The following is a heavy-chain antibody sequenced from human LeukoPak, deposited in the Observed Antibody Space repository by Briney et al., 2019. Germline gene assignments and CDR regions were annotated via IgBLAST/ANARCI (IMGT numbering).Heavy chain of an antibody. D-gene: IGHD2-2*01. CDR3: ARRYCSSTSCYQNYFDY. V-gene: IGHV3-7*01. CDR2: IKQDGSEK. J-gene: IGHJ4*02. Sequence: GGSLRLSCAASGFTFSSYWMSWVRQAPGKGLEWVANIKQDGSEKYYVDSVKGRFTISRDNAKNSLYLQMNSLRAEDTAVYYCARRYCSSTSCYQNYFDYWGQGTLVPVSS. CDR1: GFTFSSYW.